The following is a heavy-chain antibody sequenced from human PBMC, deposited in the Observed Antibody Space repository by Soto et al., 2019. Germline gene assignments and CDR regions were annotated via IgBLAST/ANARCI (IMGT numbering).Heavy chain of an antibody. CDR3: AKDGPQGRDGYKD. CDR1: GFTFSSYW. CDR2: INSDGSST. Sequence: PGGSLRLSCAASGFTFSSYWMHWVRQAPGKGLVWVSRINSDGSSTSYADSVKGRFTISRDNAKNTLYLQMDSLRAEDTAVYYCAKDGPQGRDGYKDWGQGTLVTVSS. D-gene: IGHD5-12*01. J-gene: IGHJ4*02. V-gene: IGHV3-74*01.